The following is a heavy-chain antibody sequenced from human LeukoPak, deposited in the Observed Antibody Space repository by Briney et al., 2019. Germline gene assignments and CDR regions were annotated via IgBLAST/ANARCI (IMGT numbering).Heavy chain of an antibody. CDR3: AREGVFCVRNCISNSGARFDP. V-gene: IGHV3-7*01. D-gene: IGHD2-2*01. CDR1: GFTFSAYW. CDR2: IRQDSSES. J-gene: IGHJ5*02. Sequence: PGESLRLACAASGFTFSAYWMAWVRQPPGKGLEWVANIRQDSSESYYVDSVKGRFTISRDNAKNTVYQQMSSLRAEDTAVYYCAREGVFCVRNCISNSGARFDPWGQGTLVTVSS.